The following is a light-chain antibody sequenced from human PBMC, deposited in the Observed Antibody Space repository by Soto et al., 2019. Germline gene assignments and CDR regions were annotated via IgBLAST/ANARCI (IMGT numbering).Light chain of an antibody. Sequence: EIVMTQSPATLAVSPGERATLSCRASQSVSSNFAWYQQRPAQAPRLLIYDVSTRATGVPTRFSGSGSGTEFTLTISSLQSEDFAFYYCQQYHDWPLTFGGGTKVDIK. CDR1: QSVSSN. CDR2: DVS. CDR3: QQYHDWPLT. V-gene: IGKV3D-15*01. J-gene: IGKJ4*01.